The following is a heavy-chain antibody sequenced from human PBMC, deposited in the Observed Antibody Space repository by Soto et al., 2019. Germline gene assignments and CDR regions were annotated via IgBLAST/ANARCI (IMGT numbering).Heavy chain of an antibody. Sequence: SETLSLTCTVSGGSISSSSYYWGWIRQPPGKGLEWIGSIYYSGSTYYNPSLKSRVTISVDTSKNHFSLKLSSVTAADTAVYYCARHERSSSSLYYYYYGMDVWGQGTTVTV. CDR1: GGSISSSSYY. J-gene: IGHJ6*02. CDR2: IYYSGST. CDR3: ARHERSSSSLYYYYYGMDV. D-gene: IGHD6-6*01. V-gene: IGHV4-39*01.